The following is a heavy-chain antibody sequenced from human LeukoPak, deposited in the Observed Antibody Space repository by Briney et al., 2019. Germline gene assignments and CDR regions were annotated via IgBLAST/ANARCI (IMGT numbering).Heavy chain of an antibody. Sequence: ASVKVSCKASGYTLTSYGISWVRQAPGQGLEWMGGIIPIFGTANYAQKFQGRVTITADKSTSTAYMELSSLRSEDTAVYYCARNYGSGSYLHDAFDIWGQGTMVTVSS. V-gene: IGHV1-69*06. J-gene: IGHJ3*02. CDR2: IIPIFGTA. CDR1: GYTLTSYG. CDR3: ARNYGSGSYLHDAFDI. D-gene: IGHD3-10*01.